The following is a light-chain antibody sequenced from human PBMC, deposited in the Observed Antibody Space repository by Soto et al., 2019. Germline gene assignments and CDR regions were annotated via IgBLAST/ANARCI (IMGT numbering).Light chain of an antibody. CDR2: GAS. CDR1: QSVSSSY. J-gene: IGKJ1*01. Sequence: EIVLTQSPGTLSFSPGERGTLSCRASQSVSSSYLAWYQQKPGQAPRLLIYGASSRATGIPDRFSGSGSGTDFTLTISRLEPEDFAVYYCQQYGSSSWTFGQGTKVDIK. CDR3: QQYGSSSWT. V-gene: IGKV3-20*01.